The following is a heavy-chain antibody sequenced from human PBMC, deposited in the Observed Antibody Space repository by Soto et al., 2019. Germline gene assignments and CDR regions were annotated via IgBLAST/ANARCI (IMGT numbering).Heavy chain of an antibody. CDR1: GFTFINYA. J-gene: IGHJ4*02. D-gene: IGHD4-17*01. CDR3: ARCTVTPPPFDY. CDR2: VSGLGGST. Sequence: GGSLRLSCAASGFTFINYAMSWVRQAPGKGLEWVSAVSGLGGSTYYADSVKGRFTISRDNSKNTLYLQVSSLRAEDTAVYYCARCTVTPPPFDYWGQGTLVTVSS. V-gene: IGHV3-23*01.